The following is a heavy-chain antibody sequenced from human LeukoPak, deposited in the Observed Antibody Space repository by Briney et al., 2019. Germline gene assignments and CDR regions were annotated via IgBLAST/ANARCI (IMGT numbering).Heavy chain of an antibody. D-gene: IGHD6-6*01. Sequence: GGSLRLSCAASGFTFSNHAIHWVRQAPGKGLEWVAVISYDGSNKYYADSVKGRFTVSRDNAKNSLYLQMNSLRVEDTAVYYCARIGSSDYWGRGTLVTVAS. J-gene: IGHJ4*02. CDR1: GFTFSNHA. V-gene: IGHV3-30-3*01. CDR3: ARIGSSDY. CDR2: ISYDGSNK.